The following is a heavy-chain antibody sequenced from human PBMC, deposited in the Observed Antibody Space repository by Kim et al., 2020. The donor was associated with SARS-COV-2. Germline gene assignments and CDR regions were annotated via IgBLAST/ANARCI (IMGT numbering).Heavy chain of an antibody. CDR3: ARASGSHRRGYFDL. Sequence: SETLSLTCAVYGGSFSGYYWSWIRQPPGKGLEWIGEINHSGSTNYNPSLKSRVTISVDTSKNQFSLKLSSVTAADTAVYYCARASGSHRRGYFDLWGRGTLVTVSS. J-gene: IGHJ2*01. CDR1: GGSFSGYY. V-gene: IGHV4-34*01. CDR2: INHSGST. D-gene: IGHD1-26*01.